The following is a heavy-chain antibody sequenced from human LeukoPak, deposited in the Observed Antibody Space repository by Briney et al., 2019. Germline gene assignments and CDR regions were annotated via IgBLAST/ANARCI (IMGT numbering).Heavy chain of an antibody. CDR1: GFTFSGYA. Sequence: GGSLRLSCAASGFTFSGYAMSWVRQAPGKGLEWVSAISGSGDSTYYADSVKGRFTISRDNSKNTLYLQMNSLRAEDTAVYYCAAGWGTTVTSSFYYGMDVWGQGTTVTVSS. CDR3: AAGWGTTVTSSFYYGMDV. CDR2: ISGSGDST. D-gene: IGHD4-17*01. V-gene: IGHV3-23*01. J-gene: IGHJ6*02.